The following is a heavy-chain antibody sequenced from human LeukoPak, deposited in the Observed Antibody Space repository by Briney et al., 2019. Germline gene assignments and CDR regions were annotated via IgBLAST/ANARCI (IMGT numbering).Heavy chain of an antibody. Sequence: PGGSLRLSCAASGFTFSSYAMSWVRQAPGKGLEWVSAISGSGGSTYYADSVKGRFTISRDNSKNTLYLQMNSLRAEDTAVYYCAKDSSSAVAGYGGGYWGQGTLVTVSS. V-gene: IGHV3-23*01. D-gene: IGHD6-19*01. J-gene: IGHJ4*02. CDR1: GFTFSSYA. CDR3: AKDSSSAVAGYGGGY. CDR2: ISGSGGST.